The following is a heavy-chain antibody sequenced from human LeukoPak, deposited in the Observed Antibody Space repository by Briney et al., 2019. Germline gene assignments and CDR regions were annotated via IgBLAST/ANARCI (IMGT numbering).Heavy chain of an antibody. CDR3: AKGPRGGPFSVYYFDY. J-gene: IGHJ4*02. Sequence: PGGSLRLSCAASGFTFDDYAMHWVRQALGKGLEWVSGISWNSGSIGYADSVKGRFTIYRDNSKNTLYLQMNSLRAEDTAVYYCAKGPRGGPFSVYYFDYWGQGTLVTVSS. CDR2: ISWNSGSI. CDR1: GFTFDDYA. D-gene: IGHD3-16*01. V-gene: IGHV3-9*01.